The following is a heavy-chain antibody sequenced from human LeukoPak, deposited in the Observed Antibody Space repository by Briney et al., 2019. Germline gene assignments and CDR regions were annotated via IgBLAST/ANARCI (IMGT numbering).Heavy chain of an antibody. CDR2: IYYSGST. CDR3: ASGPIYYDSSGYYWNWFDP. D-gene: IGHD3-22*01. CDR1: GGSISSYY. Sequence: PSETLSLTCTVSGGSISSYYWSWIRQPPGKGLEWIGYIYYSGSTNYNPSLKSRVTISVDTSKNQFSLKLSSVTAADTAVYYCASGPIYYDSSGYYWNWFDPWGQGTLVTVSS. V-gene: IGHV4-59*01. J-gene: IGHJ5*02.